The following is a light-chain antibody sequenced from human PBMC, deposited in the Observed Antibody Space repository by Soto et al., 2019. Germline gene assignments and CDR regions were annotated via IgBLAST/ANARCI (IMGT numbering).Light chain of an antibody. Sequence: DIQMTQSPSTLSESVGERVTITCRASQSISSWLAWYQQKPGKAPKLLIYKASSLESGVPSRFSGSGSGTEFTLTISSLQPDDFATYYCQQYNSYNSFGQGTKLEIK. CDR2: KAS. CDR1: QSISSW. CDR3: QQYNSYNS. V-gene: IGKV1-5*03. J-gene: IGKJ2*03.